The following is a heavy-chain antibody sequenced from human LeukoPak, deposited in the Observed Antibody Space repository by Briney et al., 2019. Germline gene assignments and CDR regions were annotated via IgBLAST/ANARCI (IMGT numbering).Heavy chain of an antibody. CDR1: AYRFTSYG. CDR3: ARGGDGDILTGLVFDY. Sequence: PVKLSCKASAYRFTSYGICWVRQAPGQGLERMGRNSAYSCNTNDTQQLQGRVTMNTDTSTSTAYMELKSLRSDDTAVYYCARGGDGDILTGLVFDYWGQGTLVTVSS. J-gene: IGHJ4*02. D-gene: IGHD3-9*01. CDR2: NSAYSCNT. V-gene: IGHV1-18*01.